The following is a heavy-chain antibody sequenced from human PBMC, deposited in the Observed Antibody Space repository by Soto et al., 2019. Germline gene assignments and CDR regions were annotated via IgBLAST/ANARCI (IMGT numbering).Heavy chain of an antibody. CDR1: EFTVSSNY. Sequence: GGSLRLSCAASEFTVSSNYMTWVRQAPGKGLEWVSVLYSGGSAYYADSVRGRFSISRDNSKNTLYLQMDRLRAEDTAIYYCTSGVVPITYWGQGTLVTVSS. J-gene: IGHJ4*02. D-gene: IGHD3-16*01. V-gene: IGHV3-53*01. CDR2: LYSGGSA. CDR3: TSGVVPITY.